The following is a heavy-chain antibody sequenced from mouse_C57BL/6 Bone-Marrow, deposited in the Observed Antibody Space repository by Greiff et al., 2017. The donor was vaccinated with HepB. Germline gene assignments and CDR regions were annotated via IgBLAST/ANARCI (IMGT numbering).Heavy chain of an antibody. CDR2: IWSGGST. CDR1: GFSLTSYG. Sequence: VQVVESGPGLVQPSQCLSITCTVSGFSLTSYGVHWVRQPPGKGLEWLGVIWSGGSTDYNAAFISRLCISKDNSKSQVFFKMNSLQADDTAIYYCATPADAMDYWGQGTSVTVSS. CDR3: ATPADAMDY. J-gene: IGHJ4*01. V-gene: IGHV2-4*01. D-gene: IGHD1-2*01.